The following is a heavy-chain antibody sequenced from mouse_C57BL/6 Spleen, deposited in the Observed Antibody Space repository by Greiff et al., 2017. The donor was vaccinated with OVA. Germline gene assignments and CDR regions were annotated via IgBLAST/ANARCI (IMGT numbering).Heavy chain of an antibody. D-gene: IGHD3-2*02. CDR3: TRVDSSGWAMDY. V-gene: IGHV5-9-1*02. J-gene: IGHJ4*01. Sequence: EVMLVESGEGLVKPGGSLKLSCAASGFTFSSYAMSWVRQTPEKRLEWVAYISSGGDYIYYADTVKGRFTISRDNARNTLYLQMSSLKSEDTAMYYCTRVDSSGWAMDYWGQGTSVTVSS. CDR2: ISSGGDYI. CDR1: GFTFSSYA.